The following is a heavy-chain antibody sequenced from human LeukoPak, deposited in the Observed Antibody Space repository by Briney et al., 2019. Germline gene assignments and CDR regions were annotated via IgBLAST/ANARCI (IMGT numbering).Heavy chain of an antibody. V-gene: IGHV3-53*01. CDR1: GXTVSSNY. Sequence: PGGSLRLSCSASGXTVSSNYMSWVRQAPGKGLEWVSVIYSGGSTYYADSVKGRFTISRDNSKNTLYLQMNNLRAEDTALYYCARAAYSSWTFFEYWGQGTLVTVSS. CDR2: IYSGGST. CDR3: ARAAYSSWTFFEY. D-gene: IGHD6-6*01. J-gene: IGHJ4*02.